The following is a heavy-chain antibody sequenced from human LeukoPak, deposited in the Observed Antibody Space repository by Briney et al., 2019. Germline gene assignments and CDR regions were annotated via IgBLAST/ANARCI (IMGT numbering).Heavy chain of an antibody. Sequence: PSETLSLTCTVSGGSISSYYWSWIRQPAGKGLEWIGRIYTSGSTNNNPSLKSRVPMSVDTSKNQFSLKLSSVTAAETAVYYCAGSITMVRGISRYYYYYGMDVWGQGTTVTVSS. CDR1: GGSISSYY. CDR3: AGSITMVRGISRYYYYYGMDV. V-gene: IGHV4-4*07. D-gene: IGHD3-10*01. CDR2: IYTSGST. J-gene: IGHJ6*02.